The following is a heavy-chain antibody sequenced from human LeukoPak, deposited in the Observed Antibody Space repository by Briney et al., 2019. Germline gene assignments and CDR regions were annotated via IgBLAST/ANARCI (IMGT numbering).Heavy chain of an antibody. CDR2: INTNTGNP. V-gene: IGHV7-4-1*02. J-gene: IGHJ4*02. CDR3: ALSYFTGGFNY. Sequence: SVKVSCKASGYTFTSYGISWVRQAPGQGLEWMGWINTNTGNPTYGRGFTGRFVFSLDTSVSTAYLHISNLKAEDTAVYYCALSYFTGGFNYWGQGTLVTASS. D-gene: IGHD2/OR15-2a*01. CDR1: GYTFTSYG.